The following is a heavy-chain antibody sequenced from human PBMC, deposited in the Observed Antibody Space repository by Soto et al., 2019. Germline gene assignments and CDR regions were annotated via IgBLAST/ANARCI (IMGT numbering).Heavy chain of an antibody. CDR2: INQDGSEK. V-gene: IGHV3-7*01. J-gene: IGHJ4*02. CDR1: GFTFNNYW. Sequence: PGGSLRLSCAASGFTFNNYWMSWVRQAPGKGLEWVANINQDGSEKNYVDSVKGRFTISRDNAKNSFYLQMNSLRAEDTAVYYCARDQRYSQFNSWGQGTLVTVSS. CDR3: ARDQRYSQFNS. D-gene: IGHD3-9*01.